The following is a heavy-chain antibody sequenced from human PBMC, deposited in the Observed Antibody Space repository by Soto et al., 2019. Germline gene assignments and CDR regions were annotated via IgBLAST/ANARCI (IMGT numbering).Heavy chain of an antibody. D-gene: IGHD6-13*01. J-gene: IGHJ4*02. CDR2: IDTSGSSA. CDR3: AKDSWYFDL. CDR1: RFIFTNFW. Sequence: GGSLRLSCEASRFIFTNFWMHWVRQVPGKGLVWVSRIDTSGSSASYADSVKGRFTISRDNAKHTVSLQMNSLRAEDTGVYYCAKDSWYFDLWSQGSLVTVAS. V-gene: IGHV3-74*01.